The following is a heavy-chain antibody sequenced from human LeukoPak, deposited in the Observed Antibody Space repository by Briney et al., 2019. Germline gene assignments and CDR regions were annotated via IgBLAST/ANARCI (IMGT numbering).Heavy chain of an antibody. J-gene: IGHJ4*02. Sequence: GGSLRLSCAASGFTFSNYWMHWVRQAPGKGLEWVSAISGSGGSTYYADSVKGRFTISRDNSKNTLYLQMNSLRAEDTAVYYCAKPPLRFGEFPFDYWGQGTLVTVSS. CDR2: ISGSGGST. D-gene: IGHD3-10*01. CDR3: AKPPLRFGEFPFDY. V-gene: IGHV3-23*01. CDR1: GFTFSNYW.